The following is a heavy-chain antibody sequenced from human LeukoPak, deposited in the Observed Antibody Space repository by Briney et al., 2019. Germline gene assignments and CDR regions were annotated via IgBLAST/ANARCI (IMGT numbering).Heavy chain of an antibody. D-gene: IGHD2-2*01. V-gene: IGHV1-2*02. CDR2: INPNSGGT. CDR3: AKNFSSTSYYYYHYGMDV. CDR1: GYTFTGYY. J-gene: IGHJ6*02. Sequence: VASVKVSCKASGYTFTGYYMHWVRQAPGQGLEWMGWINPNSGGTNYAQKFQGRVTMTRDTSISTAYMELSRLRSDDTAVYYCAKNFSSTSYYYYHYGMDVWGQGTTVTVSS.